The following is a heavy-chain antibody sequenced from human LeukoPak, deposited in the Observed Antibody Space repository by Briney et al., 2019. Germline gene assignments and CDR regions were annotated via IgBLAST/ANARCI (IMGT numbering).Heavy chain of an antibody. D-gene: IGHD3-3*01. J-gene: IGHJ2*01. Sequence: PSQTLSLTCTVSGGSISSGDYYWSWIRQPPGKGLEWIGYIYYSGSTYYNPSLKSRITISVDTSKNQFSLKLSSVTAADTAAYYCARWFNDFWSVPSYWYFDLWGRGTLVTVSS. CDR2: IYYSGST. CDR1: GGSISSGDYY. CDR3: ARWFNDFWSVPSYWYFDL. V-gene: IGHV4-30-4*08.